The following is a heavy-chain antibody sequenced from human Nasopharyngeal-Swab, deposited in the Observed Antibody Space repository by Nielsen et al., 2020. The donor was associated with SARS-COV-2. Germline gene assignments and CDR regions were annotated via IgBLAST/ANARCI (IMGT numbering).Heavy chain of an antibody. Sequence: NWIRQHPGKGLEWIGYISYRGSTYYNPSLKSRVTISVDTSKNQVSLNLSSVTAADTAVYYCARDYRGAGYYYYGMDVWGQGTTVTVSS. CDR3: ARDYRGAGYYYYGMDV. D-gene: IGHD1-26*01. CDR2: ISYRGST. V-gene: IGHV4-31*02. J-gene: IGHJ6*02.